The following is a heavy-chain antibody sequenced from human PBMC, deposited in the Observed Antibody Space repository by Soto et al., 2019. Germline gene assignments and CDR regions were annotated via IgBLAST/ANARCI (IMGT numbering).Heavy chain of an antibody. D-gene: IGHD6-13*01. CDR3: VRDKLGSDAFDI. CDR1: GGSISSYY. J-gene: IGHJ3*02. Sequence: SETLSLTCTVSGGSISSYYWSWIRQPPGKGLEWIGYIYYSGSTNYNPSLKSRVTISVDTSKNQFSLKLSSVTAADTAVYYCVRDKLGSDAFDIWGQGTMVTVSS. CDR2: IYYSGST. V-gene: IGHV4-59*01.